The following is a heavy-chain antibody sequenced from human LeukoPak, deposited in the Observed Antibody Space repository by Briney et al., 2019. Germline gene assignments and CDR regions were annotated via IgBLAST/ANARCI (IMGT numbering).Heavy chain of an antibody. D-gene: IGHD6-13*01. J-gene: IGHJ5*02. CDR1: GGSISSSSYY. CDR2: IYYSGST. V-gene: IGHV4-39*01. Sequence: SETLSLTCTVSGGSISSSSYYWGWIRQPPGKGLEWIGSIYYSGSTYYNPSLKSRVTISVDTSKNQFSLKLSSVTAADTAVYYCARHVRVAAAPQHWFDPWGQRTLVTVSS. CDR3: ARHVRVAAAPQHWFDP.